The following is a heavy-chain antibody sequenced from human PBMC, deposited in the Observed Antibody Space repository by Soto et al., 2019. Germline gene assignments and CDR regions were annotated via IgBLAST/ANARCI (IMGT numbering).Heavy chain of an antibody. CDR1: GFTFNTHG. CDR2: IWYDESKK. D-gene: IGHD6-19*01. V-gene: IGHV3-33*01. CDR3: ARSSGLGIDF. Sequence: QVQLVESGGGVVQPGRSLRLSCAASGFTFNTHGMHWVRQAPGKGLERVAVIWYDESKKYYEDSVTGRFTISRDNSRSALYLQMDSLRAEDTGVYYCARSSGLGIDFWGQGTLVTVSS. J-gene: IGHJ4*02.